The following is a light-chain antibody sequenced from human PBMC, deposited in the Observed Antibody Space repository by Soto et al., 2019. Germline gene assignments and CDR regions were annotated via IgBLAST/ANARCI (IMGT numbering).Light chain of an antibody. Sequence: QSVLTQPASVSGSAGQSITISCSGTMRDVGAYNLVSWYQQHPGTAPKLIIYEVRNRPSGISSRFSGSRSGNTASLTISGLQSEDDGDYYYSAYTARSTLVFGGGTKVTVL. J-gene: IGLJ3*02. V-gene: IGLV2-14*01. CDR3: SAYTARSTLV. CDR2: EVR. CDR1: MRDVGAYNL.